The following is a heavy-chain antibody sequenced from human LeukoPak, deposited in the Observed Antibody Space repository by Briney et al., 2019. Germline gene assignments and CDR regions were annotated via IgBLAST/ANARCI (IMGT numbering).Heavy chain of an antibody. CDR1: GFTVSSYG. Sequence: GGSLRLSCAASGFTVSSYGMSWVRQAPGKGPEWVSLVYSDGVTRYADSVQGRFFFSRDNAKNTLYLQLNSLRAEDTAVYYCARNYYDSSGYSPFFDYWGQGTLVTVSS. V-gene: IGHV3-53*01. D-gene: IGHD3-22*01. CDR3: ARNYYDSSGYSPFFDY. CDR2: VYSDGVT. J-gene: IGHJ4*02.